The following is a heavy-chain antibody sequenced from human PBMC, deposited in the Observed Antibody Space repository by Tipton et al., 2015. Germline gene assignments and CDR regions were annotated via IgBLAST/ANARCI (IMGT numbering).Heavy chain of an antibody. D-gene: IGHD2-15*01. V-gene: IGHV3-11*01. Sequence: SLRLSCVASGFTFSDSYMNWIRQAPGKGLEWVSYISGSGGIIRDADSMKGRFTTSRDNDKNSLYLQMTNLTGDDTAVYYCARHQDVVAVPSAPKYYIGLDLWGQGTTVTVSS. CDR3: ARHQDVVAVPSAPKYYIGLDL. CDR1: GFTFSDSY. CDR2: ISGSGGII. J-gene: IGHJ6*02.